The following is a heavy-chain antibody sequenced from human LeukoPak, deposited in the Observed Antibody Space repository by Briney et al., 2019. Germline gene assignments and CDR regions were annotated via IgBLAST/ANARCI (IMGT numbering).Heavy chain of an antibody. J-gene: IGHJ1*01. D-gene: IGHD3-22*01. Sequence: ASVKVSCKASGGTFTSYDINWVRQATGQGLEWMGWMNPNSGNTGYAQKFQGRVTMTRNTSISTAYMELSSLRSEDTAVYYCARGEYYYDSSGYYYSFYLQHWGQGTLVTVSS. CDR3: ARGEYYYDSSGYYYSFYLQH. CDR2: MNPNSGNT. V-gene: IGHV1-8*01. CDR1: GGTFTSYD.